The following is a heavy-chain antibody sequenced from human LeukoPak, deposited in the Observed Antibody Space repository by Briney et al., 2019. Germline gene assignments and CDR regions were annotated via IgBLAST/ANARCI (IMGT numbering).Heavy chain of an antibody. CDR1: GFTFADFA. Sequence: GGSLRPSCAASGFTFADFAMHWVRPAPGGGMEWVSGISWNSGNIGYADSVKGRFTISRDNAKNSLYLQMNSLRAEDTALYYCAKGGVVVAATEACDIWGQGTMVTVSS. CDR3: AKGGVVVAATEACDI. CDR2: ISWNSGNI. J-gene: IGHJ3*02. V-gene: IGHV3-9*01. D-gene: IGHD2-15*01.